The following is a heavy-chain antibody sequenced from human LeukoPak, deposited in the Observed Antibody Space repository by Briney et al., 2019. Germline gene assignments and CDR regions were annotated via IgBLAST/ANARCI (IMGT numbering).Heavy chain of an antibody. CDR1: GFTFSSYN. Sequence: PGGSLRLSCAASGFTFSSYNMNWVRQAPGKGLEWVSSITSGSSYIYYADSVKGRFTISRDNAKNSLYLQMNSLRAEDTAVYYCAREISGPLAAAGGYYYYYMDVWGKGTTVTISS. D-gene: IGHD6-13*01. V-gene: IGHV3-21*01. CDR2: ITSGSSYI. J-gene: IGHJ6*03. CDR3: AREISGPLAAAGGYYYYYMDV.